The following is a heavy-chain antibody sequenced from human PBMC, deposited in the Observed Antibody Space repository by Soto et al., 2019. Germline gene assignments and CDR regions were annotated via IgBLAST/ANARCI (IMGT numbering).Heavy chain of an antibody. J-gene: IGHJ4*02. V-gene: IGHV2-5*02. CDR2: IYWDDDK. CDR1: GFSLSTSGVG. Sequence: QITLKESGPTLVKPTQTLTLTCTFSGFSLSTSGVGVGWIRQPPGKALEWLALIYWDDDKRYSPSLKSRLTITKDTSKNQVVLTMTNMDPVDTATYYCAPRAPTVVTTDLFDYWGQGTLVTVSS. CDR3: APRAPTVVTTDLFDY. D-gene: IGHD4-17*01.